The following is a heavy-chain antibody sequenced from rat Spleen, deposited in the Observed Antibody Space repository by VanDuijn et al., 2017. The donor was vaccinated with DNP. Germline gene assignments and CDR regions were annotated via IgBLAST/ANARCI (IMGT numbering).Heavy chain of an antibody. D-gene: IGHD1-11*01. Sequence: EVQLVESGGGLVQPGKSLKLSCEASGFTFSSYWMYWIRQAPGKGLEWVACINTDGGGTYYPDSVKGRFTISRDNAKSTLYLQMNSLRSEDTATYYCTRDLTEGIGYWGQGVMVTVSS. V-gene: IGHV5-31*01. CDR1: GFTFSSYW. CDR3: TRDLTEGIGY. J-gene: IGHJ2*01. CDR2: INTDGGGT.